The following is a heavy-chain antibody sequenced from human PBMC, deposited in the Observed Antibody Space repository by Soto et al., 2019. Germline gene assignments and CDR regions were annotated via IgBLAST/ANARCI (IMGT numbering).Heavy chain of an antibody. CDR2: VYQSGST. J-gene: IGHJ4*02. Sequence: PSETLYLACAVSVDAISSGFYWTWIRQPPGKGLEWIGSVYQSGSTHYDPSLKSRVTISVDTSKNQFSLKMISVTASDTAVFYCAKIADFDYWGPGTLVTVSS. V-gene: IGHV4-38-2*01. CDR3: AKIADFDY. CDR1: VDAISSGFY.